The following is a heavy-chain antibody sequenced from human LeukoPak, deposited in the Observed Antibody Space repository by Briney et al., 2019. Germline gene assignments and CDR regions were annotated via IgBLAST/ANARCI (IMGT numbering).Heavy chain of an antibody. CDR1: GYSFPSNW. V-gene: IGHV5-51*01. Sequence: PGESLKISCKGSGYSFPSNWIGWVRQMSGKGLEWMGIIYPGDSDTRYSPSFQGQVTISVDKSISTAYLHWSSLKASDTAIYYCATYAGTSSKYFQNWGQGTLVTVSS. CDR3: ATYAGTSSKYFQN. J-gene: IGHJ1*01. CDR2: IYPGDSDT. D-gene: IGHD3-10*01.